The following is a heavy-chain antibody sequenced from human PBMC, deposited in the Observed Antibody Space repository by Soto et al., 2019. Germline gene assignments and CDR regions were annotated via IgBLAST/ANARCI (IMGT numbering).Heavy chain of an antibody. J-gene: IGHJ6*02. CDR3: ATDRRGPIVGVVPLYYYYYGMDV. CDR2: INPNSGGT. CDR1: GYTFTGYY. Sequence: ASVKVSCKASGYTFTGYYMHWVRQAPGQGLEWMGWINPNSGGTNYAQKFQGWVTMTRDTSISTAYMELSRLRSDDTAVYYCATDRRGPIVGVVPLYYYYYGMDVWGRGTTVTVSS. D-gene: IGHD3-3*01. V-gene: IGHV1-2*04.